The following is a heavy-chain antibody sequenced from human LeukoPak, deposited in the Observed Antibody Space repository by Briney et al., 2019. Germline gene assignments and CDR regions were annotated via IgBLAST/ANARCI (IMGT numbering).Heavy chain of an antibody. J-gene: IGHJ3*02. CDR2: IYYSGST. D-gene: IGHD2-21*02. Sequence: PSEPLSLTCTVSGGSISSSSYYWGWIRQPPGKGLGWIGSIYYSGSTYYNPSLKSRVTISVDTSKNQFSLKLSSVTAADTAVYYCARGSLAYCGGDCYSSDAFDIWGQGTMVTVSS. V-gene: IGHV4-39*07. CDR3: ARGSLAYCGGDCYSSDAFDI. CDR1: GGSISSSSYY.